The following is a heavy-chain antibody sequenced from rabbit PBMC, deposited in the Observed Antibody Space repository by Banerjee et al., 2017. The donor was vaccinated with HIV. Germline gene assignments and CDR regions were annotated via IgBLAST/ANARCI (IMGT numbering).Heavy chain of an antibody. Sequence: QSLEESGGDLVQPGASLTLTCTASGFSFNSNAMCWVRQAPGKGLEWIACIGISSDNTYYANWAKGRFTISKTSWTTVTLQMTSLTAADTATYFCARDLAGVIGWNFNLWGPGTLVTVS. CDR2: IGISSDNT. V-gene: IGHV1S40*01. J-gene: IGHJ4*01. D-gene: IGHD4-1*01. CDR1: GFSFNSNA. CDR3: ARDLAGVIGWNFNL.